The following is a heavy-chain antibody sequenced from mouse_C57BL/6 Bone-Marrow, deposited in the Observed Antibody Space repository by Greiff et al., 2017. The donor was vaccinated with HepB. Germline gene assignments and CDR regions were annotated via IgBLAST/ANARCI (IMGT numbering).Heavy chain of an antibody. V-gene: IGHV10-1*01. CDR3: VRRNDGSRGYWYFDV. Sequence: EVMLVESGGGLVQPKGSLKLSCAASGFSFNTYAMNWVRQAPGKGLEWVARLRSKSNNYATYYADSVKDRFTISRDDSESMLYLQMNNLKTEDTAMYYCVRRNDGSRGYWYFDVWGTGTTVTVSS. J-gene: IGHJ1*03. CDR2: LRSKSNNYAT. CDR1: GFSFNTYA. D-gene: IGHD1-1*01.